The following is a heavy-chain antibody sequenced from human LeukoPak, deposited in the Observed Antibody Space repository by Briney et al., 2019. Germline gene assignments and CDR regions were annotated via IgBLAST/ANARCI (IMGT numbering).Heavy chain of an antibody. V-gene: IGHV4-39*07. Sequence: SETLSLTCAVSGGSISSNSYYWGWIRQPPGKGLEWIGSIYYSGSTYYNPSLKSRVTISVDTSKNQFSLKLSSVTAADTDVYYCARGRFLDAFDIWGQGTMVTVSS. CDR1: GGSISSNSYY. J-gene: IGHJ3*02. CDR2: IYYSGST. D-gene: IGHD3-3*01. CDR3: ARGRFLDAFDI.